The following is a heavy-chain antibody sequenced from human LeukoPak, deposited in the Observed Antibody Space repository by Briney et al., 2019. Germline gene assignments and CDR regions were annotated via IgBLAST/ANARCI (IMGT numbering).Heavy chain of an antibody. J-gene: IGHJ4*02. V-gene: IGHV3-23*01. D-gene: IGHD3-10*01. Sequence: GGSLRLSCAASGFTFSTYALTWVRQAPGKGLEWVSGISGSGGSTYYADSVKGRFTISRDNSKNTLYLQMNSLRAEDTAVYYCARDLYYYGSETYSMGDYWGQGTLVTVSS. CDR3: ARDLYYYGSETYSMGDY. CDR1: GFTFSTYA. CDR2: ISGSGGST.